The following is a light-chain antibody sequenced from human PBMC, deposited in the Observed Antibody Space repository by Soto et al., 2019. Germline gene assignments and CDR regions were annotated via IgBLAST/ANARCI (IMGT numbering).Light chain of an antibody. V-gene: IGKV1-12*01. CDR3: QQTYSFPNT. J-gene: IGKJ2*01. Sequence: DVQMTQTPSSVSASVGDRVTITCRASERIGSWLAWYQQKPGKAPKLLIYGASNLQAEVPSRFSGSGSETDFALTISSLQPEDFATYYCQQTYSFPNTFGQGTKVEIK. CDR1: ERIGSW. CDR2: GAS.